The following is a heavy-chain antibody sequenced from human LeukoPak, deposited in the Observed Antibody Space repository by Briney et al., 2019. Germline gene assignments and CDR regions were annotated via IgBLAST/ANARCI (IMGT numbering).Heavy chain of an antibody. CDR1: GGTFSSYA. Sequence: ASVKVSCKASGGTFSSYAISWVRQAHGQGLEWMGWINPNSGGTNYAQKLQGRVTMTTDTSTSTAYMELRSLRSDDTAVYYCARLYSSGWYPFDYWGQGTLVTVSS. CDR3: ARLYSSGWYPFDY. CDR2: INPNSGGT. V-gene: IGHV1-18*01. J-gene: IGHJ4*02. D-gene: IGHD6-19*01.